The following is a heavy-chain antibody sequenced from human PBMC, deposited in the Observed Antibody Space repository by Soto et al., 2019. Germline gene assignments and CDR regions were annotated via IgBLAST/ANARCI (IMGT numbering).Heavy chain of an antibody. CDR3: AINKAVAGAFDY. D-gene: IGHD6-19*01. CDR1: GFTISSNA. Sequence: GGSLRLSCAASGFTISSNAMSWVRQAPGKGLEWVSAISGSGGSTYYADSVKGRFTISRDNSKNTLYLQMNSLRAEDTAVYYCAINKAVAGAFDYWGQGTLVTVSS. V-gene: IGHV3-23*01. J-gene: IGHJ4*02. CDR2: ISGSGGST.